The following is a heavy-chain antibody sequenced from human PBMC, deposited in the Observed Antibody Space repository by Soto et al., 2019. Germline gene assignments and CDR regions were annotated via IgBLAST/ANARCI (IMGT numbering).Heavy chain of an antibody. CDR3: ARDSRPTFYDSSGYFDY. CDR1: GGTFTNSA. J-gene: IGHJ4*02. V-gene: IGHV1-69*01. D-gene: IGHD3-22*01. Sequence: QVQLVQSGAEVKKPGSSAKVSCKASGGTFTNSAISWVRQAPGQGLEWMGVIIPIFRAANYAQRFQGRVTITADESTSTAYMELSSLRSEDTAVYYCARDSRPTFYDSSGYFDYWGQGTPVTVSS. CDR2: IIPIFRAA.